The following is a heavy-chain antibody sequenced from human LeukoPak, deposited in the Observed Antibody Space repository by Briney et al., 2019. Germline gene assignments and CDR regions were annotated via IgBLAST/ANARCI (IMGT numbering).Heavy chain of an antibody. V-gene: IGHV1-24*01. Sequence: WASVKVSCKVSGYTLTELSMHWVRQAPGKGLEWMGGFDPEDGETIYAQKFQGRVTMTEDTSTDTAYMELSSLRSEDTAVYYCARDRLFPPYCGGDCSRLFDYWGQGTLVTVSS. CDR3: ARDRLFPPYCGGDCSRLFDY. CDR2: FDPEDGET. J-gene: IGHJ4*02. CDR1: GYTLTELS. D-gene: IGHD2-21*02.